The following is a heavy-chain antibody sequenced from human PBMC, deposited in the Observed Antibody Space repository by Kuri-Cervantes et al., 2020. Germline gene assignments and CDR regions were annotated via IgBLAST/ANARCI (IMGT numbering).Heavy chain of an antibody. J-gene: IGHJ5*02. CDR3: ARVGCSGGSCKINWFDP. V-gene: IGHV1-8*01. CDR1: GYTFTSYD. CDR2: MNANSGDT. Sequence: ASVKVSCKASGYTFTSYDINWVRQATGQGPEWMGYMNANSGDTTYAQKFQGRVTMTWSTSISTAYMELSSLISEDTAVYYCARVGCSGGSCKINWFDPWGQGTLVTVSS. D-gene: IGHD2-15*01.